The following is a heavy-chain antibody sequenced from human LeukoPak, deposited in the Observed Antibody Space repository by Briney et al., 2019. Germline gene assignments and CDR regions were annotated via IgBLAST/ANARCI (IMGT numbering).Heavy chain of an antibody. CDR1: GFTFDDYA. D-gene: IGHD6-6*01. J-gene: IGHJ4*02. V-gene: IGHV3-43D*03. CDR2: ISWDGGST. CDR3: AKVSSSSAGGLDY. Sequence: GGSLRLSCAASGFTFDDYAMHWVRQAPGKGLEWVSLISWDGGSTYYADSVKGRFTISRDNSKNSLYLQMNSLRAEDTALYYCAKVSSSSAGGLDYWGQGTLVTVSS.